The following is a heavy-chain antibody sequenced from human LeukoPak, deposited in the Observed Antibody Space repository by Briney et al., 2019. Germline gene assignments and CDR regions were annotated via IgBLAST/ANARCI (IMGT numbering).Heavy chain of an antibody. J-gene: IGHJ6*03. CDR3: ARAILGSSWQNYYYYYYMDV. CDR2: IYYSGST. Sequence: NPSETLSLTCTVSGDSISSYYWSWIRQPPGKGLEWIGYIYYSGSTNYNPSLKSRVTISVDTSKNQFSLKLSSVTAADTAVYYCARAILGSSWQNYYYYYYMDVWGKGTTVTISS. CDR1: GDSISSYY. D-gene: IGHD6-13*01. V-gene: IGHV4-59*01.